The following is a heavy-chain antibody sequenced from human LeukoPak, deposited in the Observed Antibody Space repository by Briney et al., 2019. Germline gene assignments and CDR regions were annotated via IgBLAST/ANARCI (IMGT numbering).Heavy chain of an antibody. CDR3: VRSVGATGGEADS. V-gene: IGHV4-39*07. J-gene: IGHJ4*02. D-gene: IGHD1-26*01. CDR2: LYYSGYT. Sequence: SETLSLTCTVSGGSISSSIYYWGWIRQPPGKGLEWIGSLYYSGYTHYNPSLKSRVTISVDTSRNQFSLKLTSVTAADTAVYYCVRSVGATGGEADSWGQGTLVTVSS. CDR1: GGSISSSIYY.